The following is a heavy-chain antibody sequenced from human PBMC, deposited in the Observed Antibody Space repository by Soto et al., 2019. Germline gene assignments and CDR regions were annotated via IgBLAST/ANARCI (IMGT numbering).Heavy chain of an antibody. CDR2: ISAYNGNK. J-gene: IGHJ6*02. D-gene: IGHD6-13*01. CDR1: GYTFTSYG. CDR3: ASHSSSWLYYYYYRMDV. Sequence: QVQLVQSGAEVKKPGASVKVSCKASGYTFTSYGISWVRQAPGQGLERMGWISAYNGNKNYAQKPQGRVTMTTDTPTSRAYMELRSLRSDDTAVYYCASHSSSWLYYYYYRMDVWGQGTTVTVSS. V-gene: IGHV1-18*04.